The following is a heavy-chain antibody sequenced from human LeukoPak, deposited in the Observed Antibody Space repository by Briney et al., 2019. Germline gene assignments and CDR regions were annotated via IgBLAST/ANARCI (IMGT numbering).Heavy chain of an antibody. V-gene: IGHV1-69*04. D-gene: IGHD4-17*01. Sequence: GASVKVSCKASGGTFSSYAISWVRQAPGQGLEWMGRIIPIFGIANYAQKFPGRVTITADKSTSTAYMELSSLRAEDTAVYYCAGHDYGDYFGYWGQGTLVTVSS. J-gene: IGHJ4*02. CDR1: GGTFSSYA. CDR2: IIPIFGIA. CDR3: AGHDYGDYFGY.